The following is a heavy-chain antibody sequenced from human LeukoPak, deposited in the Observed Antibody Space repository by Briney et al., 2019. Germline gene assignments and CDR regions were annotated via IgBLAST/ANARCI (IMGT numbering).Heavy chain of an antibody. Sequence: SQTLSLTCAISGDSVSSNSAAWNWNRQSPSRGLEWLGRTYYRSKWYNDYAVSVKSRILINPDTSKNQLSLRLNSVTPEDTAVYYCARDSSSWYVYFQHWGQGTLVTVSS. CDR1: GDSVSSNSAA. V-gene: IGHV6-1*01. CDR3: ARDSSSWYVYFQH. J-gene: IGHJ1*01. CDR2: TYYRSKWYN. D-gene: IGHD6-13*01.